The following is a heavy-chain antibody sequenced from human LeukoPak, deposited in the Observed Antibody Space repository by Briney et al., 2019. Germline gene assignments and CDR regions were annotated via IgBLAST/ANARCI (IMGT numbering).Heavy chain of an antibody. CDR1: GGSISTYY. J-gene: IGHJ4*02. V-gene: IGHV4-59*01. CDR3: ARDGEWTRDYFDY. CDR2: IYYSGYT. D-gene: IGHD3-10*01. Sequence: PSETLSLTCTVSGGSISTYYWSWIRQPPGKGLEWIGYIYYSGYTNYNPSLKSRVTISVDTSKNQFSLKLSSVTAADTAVYYCARDGEWTRDYFDYWDQGTLVTVSS.